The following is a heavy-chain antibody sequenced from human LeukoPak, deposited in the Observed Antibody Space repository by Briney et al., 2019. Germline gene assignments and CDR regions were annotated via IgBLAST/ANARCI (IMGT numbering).Heavy chain of an antibody. CDR3: ARRSSGTYYFDY. J-gene: IGHJ4*02. CDR1: GGSISSSNW. D-gene: IGHD3-10*01. CDR2: IYHSGST. V-gene: IGHV4-4*02. Sequence: SETLSLTCAVSGGSISSSNWWSWVRQPPGKGLEWIGEIYHSGSTNYNPSLKRRVTISVEKSKTQFSLKLSSVTAADTAVYYCARRSSGTYYFDYWGQGTLVTVSS.